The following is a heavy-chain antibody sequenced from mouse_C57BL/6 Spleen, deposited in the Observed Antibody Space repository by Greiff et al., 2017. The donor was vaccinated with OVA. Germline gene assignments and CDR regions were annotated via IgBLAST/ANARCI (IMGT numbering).Heavy chain of an antibody. CDR3: ARTVVATWYFDV. CDR2: IHPNSGST. V-gene: IGHV1-64*01. D-gene: IGHD1-1*01. Sequence: VQLQQPGAELVKPGASVKLSCKASGYTFTSYWMHWVKQRPGQGLEWIGMIHPNSGSTNYNEKFKSKATLTVDKSSSTAYMQLSSLTSEDSAVYYCARTVVATWYFDVWGTGTTVTVSS. J-gene: IGHJ1*03. CDR1: GYTFTSYW.